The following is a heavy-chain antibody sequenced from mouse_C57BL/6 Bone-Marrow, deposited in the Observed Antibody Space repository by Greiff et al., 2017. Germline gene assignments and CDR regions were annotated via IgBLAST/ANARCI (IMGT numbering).Heavy chain of an antibody. CDR3: ARYYYYGSSYAMDY. CDR1: GYTFTSYG. J-gene: IGHJ4*01. D-gene: IGHD1-1*01. CDR2: IYPRSGNT. Sequence: VQLQQSGAELARPGASVKLSCKASGYTFTSYGLSWVKQRTGQGLEWIGEIYPRSGNTYYNEKFKGKATLTADKSSSTAYMELRSLTSEDSAVYFCARYYYYGSSYAMDYWGQGTSVTVSS. V-gene: IGHV1-81*01.